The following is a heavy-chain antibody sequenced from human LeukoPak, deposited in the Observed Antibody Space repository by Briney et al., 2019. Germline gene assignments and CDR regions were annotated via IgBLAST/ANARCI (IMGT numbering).Heavy chain of an antibody. CDR1: GFTFSTSW. V-gene: IGHV3-7*03. CDR3: ARGRYSGTTYYFDY. CDR2: IKKDGSET. D-gene: IGHD5-12*01. J-gene: IGHJ4*02. Sequence: GGSLRLSCEASGFTFSTSWMSWVRQVPGKGLEWVANIKKDGSETYYVDSVKGRFTISRDNAKNSLYLQMNSLRAEDTAMYYCARGRYSGTTYYFDYWGQGTLVTVSS.